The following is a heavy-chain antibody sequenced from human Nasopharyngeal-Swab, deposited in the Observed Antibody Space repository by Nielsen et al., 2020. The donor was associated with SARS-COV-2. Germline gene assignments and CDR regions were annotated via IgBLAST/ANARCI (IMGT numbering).Heavy chain of an antibody. CDR1: GFTFSGYA. D-gene: IGHD4/OR15-4a*01. V-gene: IGHV3-23*01. CDR2: ISGSGGST. J-gene: IGHJ6*02. Sequence: GGSLRLSCAASGFTFSGYAMSWVRQAPGKGLEWVSAISGSGGSTYYADSVKGRFTISRDNSKNTLYLQMNSLRAEDTAVYYCAKDGGLTTFPYYYYYGMDVWGQGTTVTVSS. CDR3: AKDGGLTTFPYYYYYGMDV.